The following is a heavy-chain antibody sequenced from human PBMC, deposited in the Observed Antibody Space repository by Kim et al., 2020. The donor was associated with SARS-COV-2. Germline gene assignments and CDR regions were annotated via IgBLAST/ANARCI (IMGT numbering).Heavy chain of an antibody. D-gene: IGHD6-25*01. CDR2: T. V-gene: IGHV3-23*01. J-gene: IGHJ4*02. CDR3: AARFGYQFDY. Sequence: TYYADSVKGRFTISRDNSKNTFYLQVDNLRAEDTAVYFCAARFGYQFDYWGQGTLVTVSS.